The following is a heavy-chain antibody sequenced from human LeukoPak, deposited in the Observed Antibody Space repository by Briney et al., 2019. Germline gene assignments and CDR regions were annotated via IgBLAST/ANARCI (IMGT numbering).Heavy chain of an antibody. V-gene: IGHV3-33*06. CDR2: IWYDGSNK. Sequence: GGSLRLSCAASGFTFSSYGMHWVRQAPGKGLEWVAGIWYDGSNKYYADSVKGRFTISRDNSKNTMYLQMNSLRAEDTAVYYCAKGAITMVRGVIIRLDYYYYYMDVWGKGTTVTVSS. D-gene: IGHD3-10*01. CDR3: AKGAITMVRGVIIRLDYYYYYMDV. J-gene: IGHJ6*03. CDR1: GFTFSSYG.